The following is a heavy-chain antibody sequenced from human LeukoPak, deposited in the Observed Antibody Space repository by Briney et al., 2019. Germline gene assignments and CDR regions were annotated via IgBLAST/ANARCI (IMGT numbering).Heavy chain of an antibody. CDR3: AKPARYYDSSGYIPLGAFDI. V-gene: IGHV3-23*01. D-gene: IGHD3-22*01. Sequence: GGSLRLSCAASGFTFSSYAMSWVRQAPGKGLVGVSGISGSGGSTYHADSVKGRFTISRDNSKNTLYLQMNSLRAEDTAVYYCAKPARYYDSSGYIPLGAFDIWGQGTMVTVSS. CDR1: GFTFSSYA. CDR2: ISGSGGST. J-gene: IGHJ3*02.